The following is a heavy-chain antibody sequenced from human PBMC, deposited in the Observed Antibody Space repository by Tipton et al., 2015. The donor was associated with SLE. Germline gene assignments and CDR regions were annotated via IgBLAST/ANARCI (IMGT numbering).Heavy chain of an antibody. CDR3: VRDRLEWFQV. V-gene: IGHV4-59*11. CDR1: GDTISDHY. D-gene: IGHD3-3*01. Sequence: TLSLTCTVSGDTISDHYWSWIRQPPGKGLEWIGYISYSGSTNYSPSLKSRVTISLDTSKTQFSLKLRSVTAADTAIYYCVRDRLEWFQVWGQGTLVTVSS. CDR2: ISYSGST. J-gene: IGHJ1*01.